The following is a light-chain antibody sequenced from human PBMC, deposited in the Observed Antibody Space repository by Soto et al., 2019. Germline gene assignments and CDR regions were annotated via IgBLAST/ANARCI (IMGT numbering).Light chain of an antibody. J-gene: IGKJ2*01. CDR1: QSVGTD. CDR3: QQYVNWPPRHT. CDR2: GAS. V-gene: IGKV3-15*01. Sequence: EIVMTQSPATLSVSPGERATLSCRASQSVGTDLAWYQQKPGQGPRLLIYGASTRFSGVPARFSGSGSVTDFTLTIDSLQSEDFAIYYCQQYVNWPPRHTFGQGTKLEF.